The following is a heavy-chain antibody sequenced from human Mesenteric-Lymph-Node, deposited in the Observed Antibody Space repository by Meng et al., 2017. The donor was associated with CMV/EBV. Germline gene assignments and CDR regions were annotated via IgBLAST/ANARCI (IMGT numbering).Heavy chain of an antibody. D-gene: IGHD5-18*01. Sequence: GVLKISCVTSGFSFDDYAMRWVRQVPGKGLEWVAGINWNGGNTDYGDSVKGRFTISRDNAKNSLYLQMNSLRAEDTALYYCARRDTALAQYYFDHWGQGTLV. CDR2: INWNGGNT. CDR3: ARRDTALAQYYFDH. V-gene: IGHV3-20*04. CDR1: GFSFDDYA. J-gene: IGHJ4*02.